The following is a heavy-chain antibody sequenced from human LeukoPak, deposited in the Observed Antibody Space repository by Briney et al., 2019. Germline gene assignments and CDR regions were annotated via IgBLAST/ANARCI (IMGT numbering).Heavy chain of an antibody. Sequence: GGSLRLSCAASGLTFSSHAMSWVRQAPGKGLDWVSAISGSSGHTYYADSVKGRFTISRDNSKNTLYLQMNSLRAEDTAVYYCAKVGFSEMEWLLYSDHWGQGTLVTVSS. CDR3: AKVGFSEMEWLLYSDH. CDR2: ISGSSGHT. V-gene: IGHV3-23*01. CDR1: GLTFSSHA. D-gene: IGHD3-3*01. J-gene: IGHJ4*02.